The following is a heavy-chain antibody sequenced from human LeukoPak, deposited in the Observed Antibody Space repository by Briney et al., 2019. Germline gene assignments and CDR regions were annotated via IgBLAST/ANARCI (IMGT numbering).Heavy chain of an antibody. D-gene: IGHD6-13*01. J-gene: IGHJ4*02. CDR1: GFTFSSYG. CDR2: IWYDGSNK. Sequence: GRSLRLSCAASGFTFSSYGMHWVRQAPGKGLEWVAVIWYDGSNKYYADSVKGRFTISRDNAKNSLYLQMNSLRAEDTALYYCARDSSSWTNYFDYWGQGTLVTVSS. V-gene: IGHV3-33*01. CDR3: ARDSSSWTNYFDY.